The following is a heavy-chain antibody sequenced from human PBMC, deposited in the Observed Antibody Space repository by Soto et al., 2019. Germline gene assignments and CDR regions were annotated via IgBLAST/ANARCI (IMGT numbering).Heavy chain of an antibody. CDR3: ASGLLAVAAPRGYYYYGMDV. Sequence: PSQTLSLPCAISGDSVSSNSAAWNWIRQSPSRGLEWLGGTYYRSKWYNDYAVSVKSRITINPDTSKNQFSLQLNSVTPEDTAVYYCASGLLAVAAPRGYYYYGMDVWGQGTTVTVSS. D-gene: IGHD6-19*01. CDR1: GDSVSSNSAA. V-gene: IGHV6-1*01. J-gene: IGHJ6*02. CDR2: TYYRSKWYN.